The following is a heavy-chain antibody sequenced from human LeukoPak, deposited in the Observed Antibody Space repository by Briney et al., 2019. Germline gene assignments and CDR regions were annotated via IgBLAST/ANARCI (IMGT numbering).Heavy chain of an antibody. CDR2: IYYSGST. J-gene: IGHJ2*01. CDR3: ARDWSVDSSGYYFDL. CDR1: GGSLSSGGYY. Sequence: SETLSLPCTLSGGSLSSGGYYWSWIRQHPGGGLEWIGYIYYSGSTYYNPSLKSRVTISVDTSKNQFSLKLSSVTAADTAVYYCARDWSVDSSGYYFDLWGRGTLVTVSS. V-gene: IGHV4-31*03. D-gene: IGHD3-22*01.